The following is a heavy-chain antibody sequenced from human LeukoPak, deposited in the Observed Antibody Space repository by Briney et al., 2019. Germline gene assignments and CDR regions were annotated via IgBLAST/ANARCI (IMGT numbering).Heavy chain of an antibody. Sequence: GGSLRLSCAASGSTFSDYGMSWVRQTPGTGLEWVSGITWNGGSTGYADSVKGRFTISRDNAKNSLYLQMNTLRAEDTALYYCARRRGVAASRDGFDVWGQGTMVTVSS. V-gene: IGHV3-20*04. CDR2: ITWNGGST. CDR1: GSTFSDYG. J-gene: IGHJ3*01. D-gene: IGHD6-13*01. CDR3: ARRRGVAASRDGFDV.